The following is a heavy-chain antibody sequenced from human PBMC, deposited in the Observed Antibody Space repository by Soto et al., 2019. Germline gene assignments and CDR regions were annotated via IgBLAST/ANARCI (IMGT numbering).Heavy chain of an antibody. V-gene: IGHV1-69*02. CDR3: AMEHCSRTSCYRDY. CDR2: IIPILGIA. D-gene: IGHD2-2*02. J-gene: IGHJ4*02. CDR1: GGTFSSYT. Sequence: QVQLVQSGAEVKKPGSSVKVSCKASGGTFSSYTISWVRQAPGQGLEWMGRIIPILGIANYAQKFQGRVTITADKSTSTAYMELRSLRSEDTAVYYCAMEHCSRTSCYRDYWGQGTLVTVSS.